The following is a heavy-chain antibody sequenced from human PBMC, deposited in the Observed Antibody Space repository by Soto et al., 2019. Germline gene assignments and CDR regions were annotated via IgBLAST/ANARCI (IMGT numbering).Heavy chain of an antibody. D-gene: IGHD1-26*01. J-gene: IGHJ4*02. CDR1: GGTFSSYS. Sequence: QVQLVQSGAEVKKPGSSVKVSCKASGGTFSSYSINWVRQAPGQGLEWMGESIPIFGTAHYAQKFQGRGTITADESTSTAYMELSSLRSDDTAVYYCARDGGRHSGGIDYWGQGTLVTVSS. CDR3: ARDGGRHSGGIDY. V-gene: IGHV1-69*01. CDR2: SIPIFGTA.